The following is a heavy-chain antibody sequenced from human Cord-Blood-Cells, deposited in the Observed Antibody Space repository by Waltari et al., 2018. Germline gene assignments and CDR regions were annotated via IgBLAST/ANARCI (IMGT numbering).Heavy chain of an antibody. CDR3: AREGDIVLMVYAILFDY. J-gene: IGHJ4*02. CDR1: GFAFSSHW. Sequence: EVQLVESGGDLVLHGGSLRLRGGASGFAFSSHWIQWVRQAHGKGLVWVSRINSDGSSTSYADSVKGRFTISRDNAKNTLYLQMNSLRAEDTAVYYCAREGDIVLMVYAILFDYWGQGTLVTVSS. CDR2: INSDGSST. D-gene: IGHD2-8*01. V-gene: IGHV3-74*01.